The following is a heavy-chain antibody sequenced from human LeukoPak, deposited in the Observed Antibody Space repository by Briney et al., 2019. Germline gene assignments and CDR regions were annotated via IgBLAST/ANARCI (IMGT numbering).Heavy chain of an antibody. CDR2: IYYSGST. V-gene: IGHV4-59*01. J-gene: IGHJ4*02. D-gene: IGHD4/OR15-4a*01. CDR1: GGSISSYY. CDR3: ARGWLTLDY. Sequence: SETLSLTCTVSGGSISSYYWSWIRQPPGKGLEWIGYIYYSGSTNYNPSLESRVTISVDTSKNQFSLKLSSVTAADTAVYYCARGWLTLDYWGQGTLVTVSS.